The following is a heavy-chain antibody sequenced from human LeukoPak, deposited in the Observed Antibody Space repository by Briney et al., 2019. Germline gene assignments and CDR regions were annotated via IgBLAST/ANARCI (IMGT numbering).Heavy chain of an antibody. CDR2: ISYDGSNK. Sequence: PGRSLRLSCAASGFTFSSYGMHWVRQAPGKGLEWVAVISYDGSNKYYADSVKGRFTISRDNSKNTLYLQMNSLRAEDTAVYYCAKGLRNTAMVDYWGQGTLVTVSS. CDR1: GFTFSSYG. J-gene: IGHJ4*02. D-gene: IGHD5-18*01. V-gene: IGHV3-30*18. CDR3: AKGLRNTAMVDY.